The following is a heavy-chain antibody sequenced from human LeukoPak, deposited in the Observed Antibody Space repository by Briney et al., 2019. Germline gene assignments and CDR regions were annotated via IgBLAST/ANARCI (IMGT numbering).Heavy chain of an antibody. J-gene: IGHJ4*02. CDR1: GFTVSSNY. CDR3: ARVLPYSSSWYFDY. V-gene: IGHV3-66*01. Sequence: GGSLRLSCAASGFTVSSNYMSWVSQAPGKGLEWVSVIYSGGSTYYADSVKGRFTISRDNSKNTLYLQMNSLRAEDTAVYYCARVLPYSSSWYFDYWGQGTLVTVSS. CDR2: IYSGGST. D-gene: IGHD6-13*01.